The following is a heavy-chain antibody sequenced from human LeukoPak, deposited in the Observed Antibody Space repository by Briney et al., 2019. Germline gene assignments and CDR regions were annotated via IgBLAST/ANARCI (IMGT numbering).Heavy chain of an antibody. CDR3: ARGGRNKYTSGAFAY. D-gene: IGHD1/OR15-1a*01. J-gene: IGHJ4*02. V-gene: IGHV4-34*01. Sequence: SETLSLTCAVSGGSLSGFFWSWIRQPPGKGLEWIGEVNHSGASNYKPSLKSRVTISVDTSRTQLSLMLTSVTAADTALYYCARGGRNKYTSGAFAYWGQGILVTVSS. CDR2: VNHSGAS. CDR1: GGSLSGFF.